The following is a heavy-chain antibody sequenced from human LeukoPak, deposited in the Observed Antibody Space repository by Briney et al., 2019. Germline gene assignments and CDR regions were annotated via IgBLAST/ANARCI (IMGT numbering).Heavy chain of an antibody. Sequence: GESLKISCKGSGYSFTSYWIGWVRQMPGKGLEWMGKIDPSDSYTNYSPSFQGHVTISADKSLSTAYLQWSSLEASDTAMYYCARRFAYYYDSGSYGAFDIWGQGTMVTVSS. CDR1: GYSFTSYW. V-gene: IGHV5-10-1*01. D-gene: IGHD3-10*01. CDR3: ARRFAYYYDSGSYGAFDI. J-gene: IGHJ3*02. CDR2: IDPSDSYT.